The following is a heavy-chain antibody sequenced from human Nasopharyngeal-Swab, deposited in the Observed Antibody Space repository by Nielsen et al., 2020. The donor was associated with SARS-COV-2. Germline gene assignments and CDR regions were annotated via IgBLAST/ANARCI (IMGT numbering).Heavy chain of an antibody. V-gene: IGHV3-69-1*01. D-gene: IGHD5-18*01. CDR2: ISSSSYI. Sequence: VRQAPGKGLEWVSSISSSSYIYYADSVKGRFTISRDNAKNSLYLQMNSLRAEDTAVYYCARDLSQLWFLFDYWGQGTLVTVSS. CDR3: ARDLSQLWFLFDY. J-gene: IGHJ4*02.